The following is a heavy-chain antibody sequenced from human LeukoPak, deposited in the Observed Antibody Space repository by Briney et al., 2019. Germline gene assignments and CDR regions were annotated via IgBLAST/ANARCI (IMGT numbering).Heavy chain of an antibody. CDR1: GGSISSYY. CDR3: ARETSLAGFASGLGFYY. V-gene: IGHV4-59*01. J-gene: IGHJ4*02. CDR2: VYGSGYT. Sequence: SETLSLTCTVSGGSISSYYWSWIRQPPGKGLEWIGYVYGSGYTNYNPSLKSRVTMSIDTSKNHFSLKLTSVTAADTATYYCARETSLAGFASGLGFYYWGQGILVTVSS. D-gene: IGHD6-19*01.